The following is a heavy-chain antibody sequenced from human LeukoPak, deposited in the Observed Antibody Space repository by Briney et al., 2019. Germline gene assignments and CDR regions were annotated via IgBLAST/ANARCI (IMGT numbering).Heavy chain of an antibody. CDR2: ISYDGSNK. V-gene: IGHV3-30*03. CDR3: ARDIGSTRLDY. J-gene: IGHJ4*02. Sequence: GGSLRLSCAASGFTFSSYGMHWVRQAPGKGLEWVAVISYDGSNKYYADSVKGRFTISRDNSKNTLDLQMNSLRAEDTALYYCARDIGSTRLDYWGQGSPVTVSS. D-gene: IGHD2-15*01. CDR1: GFTFSSYG.